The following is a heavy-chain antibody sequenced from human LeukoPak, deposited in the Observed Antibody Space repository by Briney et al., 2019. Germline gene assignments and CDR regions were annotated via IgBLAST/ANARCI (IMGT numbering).Heavy chain of an antibody. V-gene: IGHV3-53*01. CDR3: ARDSGLVGATYDY. CDR1: GFTVSSNS. CDR2: IYSDNT. D-gene: IGHD1-26*01. J-gene: IGHJ4*02. Sequence: PGGSLRLSCTVSGFTVSSNSMSWVRQAPGKGLEWVSFIYSDNTHYSDSVKGRFTISRDNSKNTLYLQMNSLRAEDTAVYYCARDSGLVGATYDYWGQGTLVTVSS.